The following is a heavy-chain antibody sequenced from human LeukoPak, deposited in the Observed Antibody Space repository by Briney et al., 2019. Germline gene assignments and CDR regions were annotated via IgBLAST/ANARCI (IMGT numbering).Heavy chain of an antibody. CDR1: GFTFSSYA. J-gene: IGHJ4*02. CDR3: VKVGYSYGWGPFDY. Sequence: GGSLRLSCSASGFTFSSYAMHWVRQAPGKGLEYVSAISSNGGSTYYADSAKGRFTISRDNSKNTLYLQMSSLRAEDTAVYYCVKVGYSYGWGPFDYWGQGTLVTVSS. V-gene: IGHV3-64D*06. CDR2: ISSNGGST. D-gene: IGHD5-18*01.